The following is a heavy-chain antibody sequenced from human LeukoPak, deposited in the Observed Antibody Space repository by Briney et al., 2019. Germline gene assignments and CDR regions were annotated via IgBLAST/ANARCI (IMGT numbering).Heavy chain of an antibody. J-gene: IGHJ3*02. Sequence: SETLSLTCTVSGGSISSSSHYWGWFRQPPGKGLEWIGSIYYSGSTYYNPSLKSRVTISVDTSKNQFSLKLSSVTAADTAVYYCARRPYDFWSGDAFDIWGQGTMVTVSS. CDR3: ARRPYDFWSGDAFDI. V-gene: IGHV4-39*01. CDR2: IYYSGST. D-gene: IGHD3-3*01. CDR1: GGSISSSSHY.